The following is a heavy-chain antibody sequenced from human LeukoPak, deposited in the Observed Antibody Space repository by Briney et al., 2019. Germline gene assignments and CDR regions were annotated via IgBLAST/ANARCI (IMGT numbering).Heavy chain of an antibody. J-gene: IGHJ2*01. V-gene: IGHV4-39*07. CDR2: IYYSGST. D-gene: IGHD2-8*01. CDR3: ARVVLMVYASPERYFDL. CDR1: GGSISSYY. Sequence: SETLSLTCTVSGGSISSYYWGWIRQPPGKGLEWIGSIYYSGSTYYNPSLKSRVTISVDTSKNQFSLKLSSVTAADTAVYYCARVVLMVYASPERYFDLWGRGTLVTVSS.